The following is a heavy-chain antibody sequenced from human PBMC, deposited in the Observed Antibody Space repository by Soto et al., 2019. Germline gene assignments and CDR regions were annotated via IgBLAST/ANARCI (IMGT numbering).Heavy chain of an antibody. CDR2: IYPGDSDT. D-gene: IGHD3-22*01. CDR3: ARNGYYDSSVPRSLCYYHNRLDV. CDR1: GYSFTIYW. V-gene: IGHV5-51*01. J-gene: IGHJ6*02. Sequence: PGESLQISCKGSGYSFTIYWIGWVRQMPGKGLEWMGIIYPGDSDTRYSPSFQGQVTISADKSISTAYLQWSSLKASDTAMYYCARNGYYDSSVPRSLCYYHNRLDVAGQRTTVTGSS.